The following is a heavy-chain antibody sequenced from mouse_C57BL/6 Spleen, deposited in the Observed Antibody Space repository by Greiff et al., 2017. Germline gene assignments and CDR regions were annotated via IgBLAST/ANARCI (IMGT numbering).Heavy chain of an antibody. J-gene: IGHJ3*01. CDR3: GGYDYGFAY. V-gene: IGHV10-1*01. D-gene: IGHD2-4*01. CDR1: GFSFNTYA. CDR2: IRSKSNNYAT. Sequence: EVQVVESGGGLVQPKGSLKLSCAASGFSFNTYAMNWVRQAPGKGLEWVARIRSKSNNYATYYADSVKDRFTISRDDSESMLYLQMNNLKTEDTAMYYCGGYDYGFAYWGQGTLVTVSA.